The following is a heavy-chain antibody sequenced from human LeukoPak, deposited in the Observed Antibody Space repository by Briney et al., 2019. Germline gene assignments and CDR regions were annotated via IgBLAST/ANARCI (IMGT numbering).Heavy chain of an antibody. D-gene: IGHD1-26*01. Sequence: SETLSLTCTVSGGSISSYYWSWIRQPPGKGLEWIGYIYYSGSTNYNPSLKSRVTISVDTSKNQFSLKLSSVTAADTAVYYCARDLGGSYWGGEIDYWGQGTLVTVSS. CDR1: GGSISSYY. CDR3: ARDLGGSYWGGEIDY. CDR2: IYYSGST. V-gene: IGHV4-59*12. J-gene: IGHJ4*02.